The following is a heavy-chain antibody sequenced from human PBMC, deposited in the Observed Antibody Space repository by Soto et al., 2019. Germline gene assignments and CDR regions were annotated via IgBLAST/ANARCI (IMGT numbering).Heavy chain of an antibody. CDR1: GGTFSSYA. D-gene: IGHD3-22*01. CDR3: ARGTHYYDSSGYYYGLLSFHH. V-gene: IGHV1-69*13. Sequence: SVKVSCKASGGTFSSYAISWVRQAPGQGLEWMGGIIPIFGTANYAQKFQGRVTITADESTSTAYMELSSLRSEDTAVYYCARGTHYYDSSGYYYGLLSFHHWGQGTLVTVSS. CDR2: IIPIFGTA. J-gene: IGHJ1*01.